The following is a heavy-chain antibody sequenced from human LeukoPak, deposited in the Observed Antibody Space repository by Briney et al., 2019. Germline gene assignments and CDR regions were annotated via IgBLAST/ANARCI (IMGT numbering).Heavy chain of an antibody. D-gene: IGHD3-9*01. CDR1: GFTFDDYA. V-gene: IGHV3-9*01. CDR2: ISRNSGSI. Sequence: GGSLRLSCAASGFTFDDYAMHWVRQAPGKGLEWVSGISRNSGSIGYADSVKGRFTISRDNAKNSPYLQMNSLRAEDTALYYCAKGSRYFDWLLPFDYWGQGTLVTVSS. J-gene: IGHJ4*02. CDR3: AKGSRYFDWLLPFDY.